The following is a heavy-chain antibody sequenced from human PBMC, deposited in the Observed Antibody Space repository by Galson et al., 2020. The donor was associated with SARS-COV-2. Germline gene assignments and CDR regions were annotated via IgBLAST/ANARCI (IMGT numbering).Heavy chain of an antibody. Sequence: KMSGPTLVKPTQTLTLTCTFSGFSLSTSGVGVGWIRQPPGKALEWLALIYWDDDKRYSPSLKSRLTITKDTSKNQVVLTMTNMDPVDTATYYCAHRRPRLSSTSGWERKAATNWFDPWGQGTLVTVSS. CDR2: IYWDDDK. J-gene: IGHJ5*02. D-gene: IGHD2-2*01. CDR1: GFSLSTSGVG. CDR3: AHRRPRLSSTSGWERKAATNWFDP. V-gene: IGHV2-5*02.